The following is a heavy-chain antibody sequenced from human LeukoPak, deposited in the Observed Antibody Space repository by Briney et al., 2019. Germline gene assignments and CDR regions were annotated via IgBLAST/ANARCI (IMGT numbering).Heavy chain of an antibody. D-gene: IGHD1-26*01. J-gene: IGHJ4*02. CDR3: ARVVGGSYNPTFDY. CDR1: GFTFSSYW. CDR2: IKQDGSEK. Sequence: GGSLRLSCAASGFTFSSYWMSWVRQAPGKGLEWVANIKQDGSEKYYVDSVKGRFTISRDNAKNSLYLQMNSLRAEDTAVYYCARVVGGSYNPTFDYWGQGTLVTVSS. V-gene: IGHV3-7*01.